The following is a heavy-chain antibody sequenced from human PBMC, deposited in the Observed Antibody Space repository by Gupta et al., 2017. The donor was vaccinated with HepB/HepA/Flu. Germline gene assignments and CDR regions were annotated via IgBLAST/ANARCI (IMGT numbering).Heavy chain of an antibody. CDR2: ISSSSSYI. J-gene: IGHJ5*02. CDR1: GFTFSSYS. Sequence: EVQLVESGGGPVKPGGSLRLSCAASGFTFSSYSMNWVRQAPGKGLEWVSSISSSSSYIYYADSVKGRFTISRDNAKNSLYLQMNSPRAEDTAVYYCARGVRGDNWFDPWGQGTLVTVSS. V-gene: IGHV3-21*01. CDR3: ARGVRGDNWFDP. D-gene: IGHD4-17*01.